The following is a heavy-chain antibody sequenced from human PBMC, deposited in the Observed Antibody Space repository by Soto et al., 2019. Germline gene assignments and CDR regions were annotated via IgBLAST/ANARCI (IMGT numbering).Heavy chain of an antibody. CDR2: ISSSSSYI. J-gene: IGHJ3*02. Sequence: GGSLRLSCAASGFTFSSYSMNWVRQAPGKGLEWVSSISSSSSYIYYADSVKGRFTISRDNAKNSLYLQMNSLRAEDTAVYYCASGATIGFGSAFDIWGQGTMVTVS. V-gene: IGHV3-21*01. CDR1: GFTFSSYS. CDR3: ASGATIGFGSAFDI. D-gene: IGHD1-26*01.